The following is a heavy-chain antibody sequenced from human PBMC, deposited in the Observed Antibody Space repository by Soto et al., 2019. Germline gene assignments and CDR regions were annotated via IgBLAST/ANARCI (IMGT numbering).Heavy chain of an antibody. Sequence: GGSLRLSCAASGFPFSSYAMSWVRQAPGRGLEWVSAISGSGGSTYYADSVKGRFTISRDNAKNSLYLQMNSLRAEDTAVYYCARDPSVEPDYWGQGTLVTVS. V-gene: IGHV3-23*01. J-gene: IGHJ4*02. CDR3: ARDPSVEPDY. CDR2: ISGSGGST. CDR1: GFPFSSYA. D-gene: IGHD1-1*01.